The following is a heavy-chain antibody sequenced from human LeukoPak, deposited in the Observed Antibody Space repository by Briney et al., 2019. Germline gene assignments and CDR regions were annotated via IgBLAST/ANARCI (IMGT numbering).Heavy chain of an antibody. CDR1: GYSISSGYY. CDR2: IYHSGSL. Sequence: SETLSLTCSVSGYSISSGYYWAWIRLTPGKGLEWIGSIYHSGSLYYNPSLRSRVTISVDTSKNQFSLKVNSMTAADTAVYYCARPTSSNYAGFFFDFWSQGTLVTVSS. D-gene: IGHD4-11*01. CDR3: ARPTSSNYAGFFFDF. V-gene: IGHV4-38-2*02. J-gene: IGHJ4*02.